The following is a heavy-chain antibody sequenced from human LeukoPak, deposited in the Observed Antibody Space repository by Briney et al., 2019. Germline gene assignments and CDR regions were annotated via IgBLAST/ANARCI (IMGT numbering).Heavy chain of an antibody. CDR2: ISGSGGST. CDR1: GFTFSSYA. V-gene: IGHV3-23*01. J-gene: IGHJ4*02. D-gene: IGHD5-24*01. Sequence: PGGSLRLSCAASGFTFSSYAMSRVRQAPGKGLEWVSAISGSGGSTYYADSVKGRFTISRDNSKNTLYLQMNSLRAEDTAVYYCAKGIIPSSGTYNYWGQGTLVTVSS. CDR3: AKGIIPSSGTYNY.